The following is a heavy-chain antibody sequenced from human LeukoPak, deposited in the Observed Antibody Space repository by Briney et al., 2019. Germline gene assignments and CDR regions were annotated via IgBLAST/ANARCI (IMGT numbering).Heavy chain of an antibody. J-gene: IGHJ4*02. V-gene: IGHV3-30*02. CDR1: GFTFSSYA. CDR2: IRYDGSNK. CDR3: AKAGYGSGSYLDY. D-gene: IGHD3-10*01. Sequence: SGGSLRLSCAASGFTFSSYAMHWVRQAPGKGLEWVAFIRYDGSNKYYADSVKGRFTISRDNSKNTLYLQMNSLGAEDTAVYYCAKAGYGSGSYLDYWGQGTLVTVSS.